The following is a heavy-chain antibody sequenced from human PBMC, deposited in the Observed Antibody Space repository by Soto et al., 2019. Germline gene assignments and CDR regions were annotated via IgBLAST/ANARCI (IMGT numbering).Heavy chain of an antibody. CDR2: ISFDGSKK. CDR3: AKVAHSSGTFDY. J-gene: IGHJ4*02. CDR1: GFIFSSYG. V-gene: IGHV3-30*18. D-gene: IGHD3-3*02. Sequence: LRLSCAASGFIFSSYGMHWVRQAPGKGLEWVAVISFDGSKKYYADSVKGRFTISRDNSKNTLDLHMNSLRTEDTAVYYCAKVAHSSGTFDYWGQGTLVTVSS.